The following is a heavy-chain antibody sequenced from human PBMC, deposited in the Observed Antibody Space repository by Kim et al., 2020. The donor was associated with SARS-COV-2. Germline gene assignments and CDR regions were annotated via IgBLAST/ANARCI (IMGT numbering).Heavy chain of an antibody. CDR1: GGSISSSSYY. Sequence: SETLSLTCTVSGGSISSSSYYWGWIRQPPGKGLEWIGSIYYSGSTYYNPSLKSRVTISVDTSKNQFSLKLSSVTAADTAVYYCAGPRDGYNHGLFDYWGQGTLVTVSS. CDR3: AGPRDGYNHGLFDY. CDR2: IYYSGST. D-gene: IGHD5-12*01. J-gene: IGHJ4*02. V-gene: IGHV4-39*01.